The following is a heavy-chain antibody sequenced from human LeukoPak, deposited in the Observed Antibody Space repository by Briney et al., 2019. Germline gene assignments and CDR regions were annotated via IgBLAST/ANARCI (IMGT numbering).Heavy chain of an antibody. Sequence: SETLSLTCTVSGVSISSYYWSWIRQPAGKGLEWIGRIYINGSTNYNPSFKSRVTMSVDTSKNQFSLKLSSVTAADTAVYYCARDLYYDILTGYRLGVYYYYMDVWGKGTTVTISS. D-gene: IGHD3-9*01. CDR3: ARDLYYDILTGYRLGVYYYYMDV. CDR1: GVSISSYY. CDR2: IYINGST. J-gene: IGHJ6*03. V-gene: IGHV4-4*07.